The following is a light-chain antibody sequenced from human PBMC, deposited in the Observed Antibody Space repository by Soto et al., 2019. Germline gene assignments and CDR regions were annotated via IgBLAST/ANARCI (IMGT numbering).Light chain of an antibody. CDR2: AAS. CDR3: QQTSNTLGT. V-gene: IGKV1-39*01. J-gene: IGKJ4*01. CDR1: QRISNY. Sequence: IQMTQSPSSLSASLGDRVTNTCRASQRISNYLNWYQQKPVKAPKLLISAASNFQSGVPSRFSGSGSGTDFTLTINTLQPDDSATYYCQQTSNTLGTFGGGTKVDIK.